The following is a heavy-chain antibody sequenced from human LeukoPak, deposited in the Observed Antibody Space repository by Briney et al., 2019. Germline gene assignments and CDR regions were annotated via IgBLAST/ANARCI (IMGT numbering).Heavy chain of an antibody. CDR2: INPNSGGP. J-gene: IGHJ4*02. V-gene: IGHV1-2*02. CDR1: GYTFTGYY. D-gene: IGHD6-13*01. CDR3: ARGDSSSWYYFDY. Sequence: GASVKVSCKASGYTFTGYYMHWVRQAPGQGLEWMGWINPNSGGPNYAQKFQGRVTMTRDTSISTAYMELSRLRSDDTAVYYCARGDSSSWYYFDYWGQGTLVTVSS.